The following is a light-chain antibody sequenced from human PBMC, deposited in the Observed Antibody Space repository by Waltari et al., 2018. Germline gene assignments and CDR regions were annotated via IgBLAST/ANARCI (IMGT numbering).Light chain of an antibody. Sequence: EIVVTQSPATLSVSPGERVTLSCRPSQNVGTSLAWYQQKPGQTPRLLIFGAYSRASVVPARFSGSGSGTDFTLTISSLQSEDFAVYYCQQYEDWPRHSFGGGTKVQIE. J-gene: IGKJ4*01. CDR2: GAY. V-gene: IGKV3-15*01. CDR3: QQYEDWPRHS. CDR1: QNVGTS.